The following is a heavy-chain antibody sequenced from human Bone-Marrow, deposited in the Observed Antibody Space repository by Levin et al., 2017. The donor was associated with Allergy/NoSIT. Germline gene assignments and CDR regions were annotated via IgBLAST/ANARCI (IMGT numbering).Heavy chain of an antibody. CDR2: IFNDGSGT. D-gene: IGHD1-26*01. Sequence: GGSLRLSCAASGFTFSDYRMYWVRRTPGKGLVWVSRIFNDGSGTTYADSVKGRFTISRDNAKNTVYLQMNSLRAEDTAVYYCARGGGRYYLDYWGQGTLVTVAS. CDR3: ARGGGRYYLDY. V-gene: IGHV3-74*01. J-gene: IGHJ4*02. CDR1: GFTFSDYR.